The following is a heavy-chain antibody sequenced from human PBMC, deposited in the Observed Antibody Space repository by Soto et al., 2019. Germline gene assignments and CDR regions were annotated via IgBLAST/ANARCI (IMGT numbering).Heavy chain of an antibody. CDR3: ARRARADYYYMDV. Sequence: EVQLVESGGGVAQPGGSLRLSCAASGFTLSSDAMDWVRQAPGKGLEYVSGISSNGIGTYYANSVKGRFTISRDNSKNTVYLQMDSLRPEDMAVYYCARRARADYYYMDVWGKGTTVTVS. V-gene: IGHV3-64*01. CDR2: ISSNGIGT. J-gene: IGHJ6*03. CDR1: GFTLSSDA. D-gene: IGHD6-6*01.